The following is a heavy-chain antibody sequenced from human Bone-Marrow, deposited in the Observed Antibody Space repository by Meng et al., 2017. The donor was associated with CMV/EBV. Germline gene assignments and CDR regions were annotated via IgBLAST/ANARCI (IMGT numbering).Heavy chain of an antibody. CDR1: GYTFTSYY. D-gene: IGHD2-2*01. Sequence: ASVKVSCKASGYTFTSYYMHWVRQAPGQGLEWMGIINPSGGSTSYAQKFQGRVTMTRDTSTSTVYMELSSLRSEDTAVYYCARDCRDQLPQSDNWFDPWGQGTLVTVSS. V-gene: IGHV1-46*01. CDR2: INPSGGST. J-gene: IGHJ5*02. CDR3: ARDCRDQLPQSDNWFDP.